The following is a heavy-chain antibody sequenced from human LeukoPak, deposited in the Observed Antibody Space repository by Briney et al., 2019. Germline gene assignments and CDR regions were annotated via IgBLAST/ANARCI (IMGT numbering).Heavy chain of an antibody. V-gene: IGHV5-51*01. J-gene: IGHJ6*02. CDR2: LYPGDSDT. CDR1: GYSITTYW. D-gene: IGHD5-12*01. CDR3: ARGYSGYYYYYGIDV. Sequence: GESLKSSSKTSGYSITTYWFGRVRHMPAKSLEWMGFLYPGDSDTTYSPSSQSQRTISSDKTISTAYLQWNSLTAADTAMYYCARGYSGYYYYYGIDVWGQGTSVTVSS.